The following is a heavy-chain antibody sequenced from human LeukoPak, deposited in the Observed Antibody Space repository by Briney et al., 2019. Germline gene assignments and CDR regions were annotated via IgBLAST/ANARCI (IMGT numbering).Heavy chain of an antibody. CDR1: GFTVSSNY. Sequence: GGSLRLSCAASGFTVSSNYMSWVRQAPGKGLEGVSVIYSGGSTYHADSVKGRFTISRDNAKNTLYLQMNSLRAEDTAVYYCARAMYSSGWYTAFDYWGQGTLVTVSS. CDR2: IYSGGST. CDR3: ARAMYSSGWYTAFDY. D-gene: IGHD6-19*01. V-gene: IGHV3-53*01. J-gene: IGHJ4*02.